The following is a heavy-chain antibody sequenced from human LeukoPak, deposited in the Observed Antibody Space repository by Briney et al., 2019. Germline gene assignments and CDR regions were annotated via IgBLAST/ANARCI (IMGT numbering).Heavy chain of an antibody. V-gene: IGHV4-59*01. J-gene: IGHJ4*02. D-gene: IGHD3-3*01. CDR2: IYYIGST. CDR1: GGSISSYY. CDR3: ARGGTSYYDFWSGYYTSYFDY. Sequence: SETLSLTCTVSGGSISSYYWSWIRQPPGKGLEWIGYIYYIGSTNYNPSLKSRVTISVDTSKNQFSLKLSSVTAADTAVYYCARGGTSYYDFWSGYYTSYFDYWGQGTLVTVSS.